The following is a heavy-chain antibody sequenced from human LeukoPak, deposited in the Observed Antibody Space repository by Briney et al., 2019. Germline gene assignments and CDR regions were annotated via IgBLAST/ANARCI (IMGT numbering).Heavy chain of an antibody. CDR2: ISSSSSTI. CDR1: GGSISSSS. V-gene: IGHV3-48*01. Sequence: PSETLSLTCTVSGGSISSSSYYWGWIRQPPGKGLEWVSYISSSSSTIYYADSVKGRFTISRDNAKNSLYLQMNSLRAEDTAVYYCARESITIFGVVTNWGQGTLVTVSS. D-gene: IGHD3-3*01. CDR3: ARESITIFGVVTN. J-gene: IGHJ4*02.